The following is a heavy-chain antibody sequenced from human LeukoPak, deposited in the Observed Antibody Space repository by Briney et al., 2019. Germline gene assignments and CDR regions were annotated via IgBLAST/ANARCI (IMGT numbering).Heavy chain of an antibody. D-gene: IGHD2-2*01. Sequence: SETLSLTCAVYGGSFSGYYWSWIRQPPGKGLEWIGEINHSGSTNYNPSLKSRVTISVDTSKNQFSLKLSSVTAADTAVYYCAREGEGCSTTSCYYFDYWGQGTLVTISS. J-gene: IGHJ4*02. CDR2: INHSGST. CDR1: GGSFSGYY. V-gene: IGHV4-34*01. CDR3: AREGEGCSTTSCYYFDY.